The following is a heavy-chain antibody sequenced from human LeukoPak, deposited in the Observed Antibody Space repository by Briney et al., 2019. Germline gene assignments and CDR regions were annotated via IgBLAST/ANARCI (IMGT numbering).Heavy chain of an antibody. CDR3: ARDSQYSSGWYGMDV. V-gene: IGHV4-59*01. J-gene: IGHJ6*02. Sequence: SETLSLTCTVSGGSISSYYWSWIRQPPGKGLEWIGYIYYSGSTNYNPSLKSRVTISVDTSKNQFSLKLSSVTAADTAVYYCARDSQYSSGWYGMDVWGQGTTVTVSS. D-gene: IGHD6-19*01. CDR1: GGSISSYY. CDR2: IYYSGST.